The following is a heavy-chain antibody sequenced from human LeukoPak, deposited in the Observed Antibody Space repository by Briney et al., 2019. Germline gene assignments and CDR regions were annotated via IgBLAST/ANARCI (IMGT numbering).Heavy chain of an antibody. D-gene: IGHD4-11*01. CDR1: GGTFSSYA. J-gene: IGHJ4*02. V-gene: IGHV1-69*13. CDR2: IIPIFGTA. Sequence: SVKVSCKASGGTFSSYAISWVRQAPGQGLEWMGGIIPIFGTANYAQKFQGRVTITADESTSTAYMELSSLRSEDTAVYYCATDVDYSNYYFDYWGQGTLVTVSS. CDR3: ATDVDYSNYYFDY.